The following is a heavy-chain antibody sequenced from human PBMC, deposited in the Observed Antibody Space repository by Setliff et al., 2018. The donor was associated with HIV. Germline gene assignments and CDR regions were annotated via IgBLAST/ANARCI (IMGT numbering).Heavy chain of an antibody. D-gene: IGHD6-19*01. V-gene: IGHV3-7*05. J-gene: IGHJ4*02. Sequence: GGSLRLSCAASGFTFSSYWMTWARQAPGKGLEGVPSIKQDGGEAHYVDSLKGRFTISRDNPKNSLYLQMNSLRAEDTSVYYCARDCEWRTSGWEATMGFDSWGQGTLVTVSS. CDR1: GFTFSSYW. CDR2: IKQDGGEA. CDR3: ARDCEWRTSGWEATMGFDS.